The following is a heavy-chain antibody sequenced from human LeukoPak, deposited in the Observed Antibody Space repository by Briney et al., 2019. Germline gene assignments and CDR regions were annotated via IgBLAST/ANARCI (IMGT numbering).Heavy chain of an antibody. Sequence: GGSLRLSCAASGFTFSSYGMHWVRQTPGEGRLEWVAVISYVGSTKYYADSVKGRFTISRDNSKNTLYLQMNSPRAEDTAVYYCAKEGYSSSWYDHGTDYWGQGTLVTVSS. CDR3: AKEGYSSSWYDHGTDY. CDR1: GFTFSSYG. CDR2: ISYVGSTK. J-gene: IGHJ4*02. D-gene: IGHD6-13*01. V-gene: IGHV3-30*18.